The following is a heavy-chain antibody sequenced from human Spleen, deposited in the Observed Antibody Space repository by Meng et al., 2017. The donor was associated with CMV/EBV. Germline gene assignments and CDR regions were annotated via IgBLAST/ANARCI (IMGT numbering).Heavy chain of an antibody. J-gene: IGHJ3*02. V-gene: IGHV4-31*02. CDR1: GSISSDGYY. CDR3: ARDHDYENSGYDAFDI. D-gene: IGHD3-22*01. Sequence: GSISSDGYYWSWIRQHPGKGLEWIGFIYNSGSTYYNPSLKSRVTISVDTSKNQFSLKLSPVTAADTAVYYCARDHDYENSGYDAFDIWGQGTMVTVSS. CDR2: IYNSGST.